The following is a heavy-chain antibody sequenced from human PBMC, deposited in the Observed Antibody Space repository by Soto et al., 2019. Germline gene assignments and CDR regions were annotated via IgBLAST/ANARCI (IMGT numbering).Heavy chain of an antibody. CDR2: IIPIFGTA. V-gene: IGHV1-69*06. CDR3: ARDGGVPALWPDCTNGVCYQGRFGYYYYGMDV. J-gene: IGHJ6*02. Sequence: GASVKVSCKASGGTFSSYAISWVRQAPGQGLEWMGGIIPIFGTANYAQKFQGRVTITADKSTSTAYMELSSLRSEDTAVYYCARDGGVPALWPDCTNGVCYQGRFGYYYYGMDVWGQGTTVTVSS. CDR1: GGTFSSYA. D-gene: IGHD2-8*01.